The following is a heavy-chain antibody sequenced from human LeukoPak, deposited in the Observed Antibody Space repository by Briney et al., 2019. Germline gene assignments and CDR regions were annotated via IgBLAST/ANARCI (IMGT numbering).Heavy chain of an antibody. J-gene: IGHJ4*02. CDR2: IIPIFGTA. V-gene: IGHV1-69*13. D-gene: IGHD3-16*02. CDR3: ASGSVWGSYPFAFDY. CDR1: GGTFSSYA. Sequence: GASVKVSCEASGGTFSSYAISWVRQAPGQGLEWMGGIIPIFGTANYAQKFQGRVTITAGESTSTAYMELSSLRSEDTAVYYCASGSVWGSYPFAFDYWGQGTLVTVSS.